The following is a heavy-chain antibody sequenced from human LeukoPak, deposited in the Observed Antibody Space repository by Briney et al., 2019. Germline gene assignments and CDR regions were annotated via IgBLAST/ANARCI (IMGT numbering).Heavy chain of an antibody. V-gene: IGHV4-34*01. CDR1: GGSLSAYY. CDR3: ARGFYGDGGED. D-gene: IGHD4-17*01. J-gene: IGHJ4*02. CDR2: INHSGST. Sequence: PSETLSLTCAVYGGSLSAYYWTWIRQPPGKGLEWIGEINHSGSTNYNPSLKSRVTISVDTSKNQFSLKLSSVTAADTAVYYCARGFYGDGGEDWGQGTLVTVSS.